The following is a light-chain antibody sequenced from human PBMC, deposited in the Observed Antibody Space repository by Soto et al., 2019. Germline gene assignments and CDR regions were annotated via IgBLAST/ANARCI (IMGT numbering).Light chain of an antibody. CDR1: QSVFDSSDNKNY. CDR2: WAS. V-gene: IGKV4-1*01. J-gene: IGKJ5*01. CDR3: QQYFTTPIT. Sequence: DIVMTQSPDCLAVSLGERATINCRSSQSVFDSSDNKNYLAWYQQKPGQPPKLXIYWASTRESGVPDRFSGSGSGTGFTLTISSLQTEDVAVYYCQQYFTTPITFGQGTRLEIK.